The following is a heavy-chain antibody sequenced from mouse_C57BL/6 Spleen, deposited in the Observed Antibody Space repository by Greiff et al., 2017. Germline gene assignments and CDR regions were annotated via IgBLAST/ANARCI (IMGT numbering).Heavy chain of an antibody. CDR2: ISSGSSTI. J-gene: IGHJ4*01. D-gene: IGHD1-1*01. CDR3: ARITTVVDMDY. V-gene: IGHV5-17*01. CDR1: GFTFSDYG. Sequence: EVQVVESGGGLVKPGGSLKLSCAASGFTFSDYGMHWVRQAPEKGLEWVAYISSGSSTIYYADTVKGRFTISRDNAKNTLFLQMTSLRSEDTAMYYCARITTVVDMDYWGQGTSVTVSS.